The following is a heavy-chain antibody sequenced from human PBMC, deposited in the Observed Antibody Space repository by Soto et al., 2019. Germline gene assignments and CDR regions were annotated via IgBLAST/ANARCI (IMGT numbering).Heavy chain of an antibody. J-gene: IGHJ5*02. Sequence: QVQLVQSGAEVKKPGASVKVSCKASGYTFTSHDINWVRQATGQRPEWMGWMNPNSGNTGYAQKFQGRVTMTRDTSISTAYMELSSLTSEDTAIYYCARDIGGGSGYGHYFDPWGQGTLVTVSS. CDR2: MNPNSGNT. V-gene: IGHV1-8*01. CDR3: ARDIGGGSGYGHYFDP. CDR1: GYTFTSHD. D-gene: IGHD2-15*01.